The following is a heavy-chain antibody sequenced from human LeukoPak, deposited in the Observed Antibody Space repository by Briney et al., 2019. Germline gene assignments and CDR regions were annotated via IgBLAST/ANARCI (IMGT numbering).Heavy chain of an antibody. J-gene: IGHJ3*01. CDR3: IQLGGTATTSHAFDV. V-gene: IGHV3-7*01. CDR1: GFIFSNSW. Sequence: GGSLRLSCAASGFIFSNSWMGWVRQTPEKGLEWVANIKQDGSEKYYVDSVEGRFTISRDNAKNSLFLQMHGLRAEDTAVYYCIQLGGTATTSHAFDVWGQGTMVTVSS. CDR2: IKQDGSEK. D-gene: IGHD1-1*01.